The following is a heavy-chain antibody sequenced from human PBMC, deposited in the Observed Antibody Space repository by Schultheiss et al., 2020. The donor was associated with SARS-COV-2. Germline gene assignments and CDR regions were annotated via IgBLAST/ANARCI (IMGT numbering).Heavy chain of an antibody. Sequence: SETLSLTCTVSGGSISSYYWSWIRQPPGKGLEWIGYIYYSGSTNYNPSLKSRVTISADTSKSQFSLKLSSVTAADTAVYYCARFRRGFTRYCSATGCYSFDYWGQGTLVTVSS. CDR1: GGSISSYY. D-gene: IGHD2-15*01. V-gene: IGHV4-59*12. CDR3: ARFRRGFTRYCSATGCYSFDY. J-gene: IGHJ4*02. CDR2: IYYSGST.